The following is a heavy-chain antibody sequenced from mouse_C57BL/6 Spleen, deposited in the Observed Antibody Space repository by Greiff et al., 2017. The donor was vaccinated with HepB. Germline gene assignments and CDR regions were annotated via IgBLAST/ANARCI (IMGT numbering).Heavy chain of an antibody. V-gene: IGHV5-4*01. CDR2: ISDGGSYT. D-gene: IGHD2-3*01. CDR1: GFTFSSYA. CDR3: ARDDGYYVAY. Sequence: EVKLVESGGGLVKPGGSLKLSCAASGFTFSSYAMSWVRQTPEKRLEWVATISDGGSYTYYPDNVKGRFTISRDNAKNNLYLQMSHLKSEDTAMYYCARDDGYYVAYWGQGTLVTVSA. J-gene: IGHJ3*01.